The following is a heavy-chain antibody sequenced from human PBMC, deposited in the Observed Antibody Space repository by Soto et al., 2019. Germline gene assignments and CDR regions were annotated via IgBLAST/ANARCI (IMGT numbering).Heavy chain of an antibody. CDR3: AKAGLVGSGSDDYFDY. CDR1: GFTFDDYA. V-gene: IGHV3-9*01. Sequence: GGSLRLSCAASGFTFDDYAMHWVRQAPGKGLEWVSGISWNSGSIGYADSVKGRFTISRDNAKNSLYLQMNSLRAEDTALYYCAKAGLVGSGSDDYFDYWGQGTLVTVSS. D-gene: IGHD1-26*01. J-gene: IGHJ4*02. CDR2: ISWNSGSI.